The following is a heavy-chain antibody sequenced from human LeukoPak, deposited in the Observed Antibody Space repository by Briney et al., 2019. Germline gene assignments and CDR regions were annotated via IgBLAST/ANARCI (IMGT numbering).Heavy chain of an antibody. V-gene: IGHV1-69*01. CDR1: GGTFSSYA. CDR2: IIPIFGTA. Sequence: SVKVSCKASGGTFSSYAISWVRQAPGQGLEWMGGIIPIFGTANYAQKFQGRVTITAVESMTTAYMELSSLRSEDTAVYYCARGWLAETTVVTPYNYWGQGTLVTVSS. J-gene: IGHJ4*02. CDR3: ARGWLAETTVVTPYNY. D-gene: IGHD4-23*01.